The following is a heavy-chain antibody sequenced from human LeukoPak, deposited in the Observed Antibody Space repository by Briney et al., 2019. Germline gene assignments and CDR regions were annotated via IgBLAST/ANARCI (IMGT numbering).Heavy chain of an antibody. D-gene: IGHD3-9*01. CDR2: ISAYNGNT. CDR1: GYRFASYG. CDR3: ARGGDGDILTGLVFDY. V-gene: IGHV1-18*01. Sequence: ASVKVSCKASGYRFASYGISWVRQAPGQGLEWMGWISAYNGNTNYAQKLQGRVTMTTDTSTSTAYMELRSLRSDDTAVYYCARGGDGDILTGLVFDYWGQGTLVTVSS. J-gene: IGHJ4*02.